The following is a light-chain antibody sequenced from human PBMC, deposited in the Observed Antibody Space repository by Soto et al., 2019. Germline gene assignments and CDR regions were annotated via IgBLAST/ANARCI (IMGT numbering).Light chain of an antibody. CDR3: FSYTGGSTFEL. J-gene: IGLJ1*01. CDR1: SSDVGNYNL. V-gene: IGLV2-23*02. CDR2: EVS. Sequence: QSALTQPASVSGSPGQSITISCTGTSSDVGNYNLVSWYQQHPGQAPKLMILEVSKRPSGVSDRFSGSKSGNTASLTISGLQAEDEADYYCFSYTGGSTFELFGTGTKVTVL.